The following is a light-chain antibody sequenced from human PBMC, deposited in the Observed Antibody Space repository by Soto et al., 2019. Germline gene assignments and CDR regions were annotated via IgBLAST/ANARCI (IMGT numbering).Light chain of an antibody. CDR1: QDISNY. Sequence: DIQMTQSPSYLSASVGDRVTITCQASQDISNYLNWYQQKPGKAPKLLIYDASNLETGVPSRFSGSGSGTDFTFTISSLQPEDIATYYCQQYDNLRVTFGGGTKVEIK. V-gene: IGKV1-33*01. CDR3: QQYDNLRVT. CDR2: DAS. J-gene: IGKJ4*01.